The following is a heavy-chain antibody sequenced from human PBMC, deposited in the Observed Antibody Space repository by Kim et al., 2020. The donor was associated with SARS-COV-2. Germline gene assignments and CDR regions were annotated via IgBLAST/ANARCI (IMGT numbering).Heavy chain of an antibody. D-gene: IGHD6-13*01. CDR3: ARQGQQPGYDAFDI. V-gene: IGHV4-59*08. J-gene: IGHJ3*02. Sequence: NPSLKSRVTISVDTSKSQFSLKLSSVTAADTAVYYCARQGQQPGYDAFDIWGQGTMVTVSS.